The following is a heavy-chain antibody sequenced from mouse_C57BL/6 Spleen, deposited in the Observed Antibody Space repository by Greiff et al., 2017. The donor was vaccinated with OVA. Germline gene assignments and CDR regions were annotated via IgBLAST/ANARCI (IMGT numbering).Heavy chain of an antibody. CDR3: ARRDWDKAMDY. V-gene: IGHV5-17*01. CDR1: GFTFSDYG. CDR2: ISSGSSTI. J-gene: IGHJ4*01. Sequence: EVMLVESGGGLVKPGGSLKLSCAASGFTFSDYGMHWVRQAPEKGLEWVAYISSGSSTIYYADTVKGRFTISRDNAKNTLFLQMTSLRSEDTAMYYCARRDWDKAMDYWGQVTSVTVSS. D-gene: IGHD4-1*01.